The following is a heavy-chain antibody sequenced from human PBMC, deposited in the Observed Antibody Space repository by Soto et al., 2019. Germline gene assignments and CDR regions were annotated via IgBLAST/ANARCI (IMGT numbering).Heavy chain of an antibody. CDR2: IDPNSGGT. V-gene: IGHV1-2*04. D-gene: IGHD2-2*01. CDR1: GYTFTGYY. CDR3: ARAAAPKGNYYYGMDV. Sequence: GASVKVSCKASGYTFTGYYMHWVRQAPGQGLEWMGWIDPNSGGTNYAQKFQGWVTMTRDTSISTAYMELSRLRSDDTAVYYCARAAAPKGNYYYGMDVWGQGITVTVSS. J-gene: IGHJ6*02.